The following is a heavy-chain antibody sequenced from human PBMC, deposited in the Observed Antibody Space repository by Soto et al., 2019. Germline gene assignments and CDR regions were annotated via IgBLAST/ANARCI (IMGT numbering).Heavy chain of an antibody. CDR2: IQTGGAT. CDR1: GFTVSRYA. D-gene: IGHD5-12*01. Sequence: HLVESGGGLFQAGGSTRLSCLASGFTVSRYAMAWVRQAPGKGLEWASIIQTGGATYYTDSAQGRFTISRDNSRNTVYLQMSSLRVEDTGVYSCVRVLYDSGVVDFWGQGSPITVS. CDR3: VRVLYDSGVVDF. J-gene: IGHJ4*02. V-gene: IGHV3-53*01.